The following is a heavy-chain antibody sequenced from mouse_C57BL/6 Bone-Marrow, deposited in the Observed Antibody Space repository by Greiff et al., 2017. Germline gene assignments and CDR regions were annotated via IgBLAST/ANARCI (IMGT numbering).Heavy chain of an antibody. Sequence: EVQLQESGPGLVKPSQSLSLTCSVTGYSITSGYYWNWIRQFPGNKLEWMGYISYDGSNNYNPSLKNRISITRDTSKNQFFLKLNSVTTEDTATYYCARVYYWYFDVWGTGTTVTVPS. CDR1: GYSITSGYY. J-gene: IGHJ1*03. CDR2: ISYDGSN. CDR3: ARVYYWYFDV. V-gene: IGHV3-6*01.